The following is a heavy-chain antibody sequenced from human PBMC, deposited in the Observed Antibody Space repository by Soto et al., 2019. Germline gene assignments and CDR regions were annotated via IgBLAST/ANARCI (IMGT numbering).Heavy chain of an antibody. J-gene: IGHJ6*02. CDR3: ARDPPKFYYYGMDA. CDR2: ISKSSTTI. CDR1: GFTLSTYS. Sequence: PGGSLRLSCIASGFTLSTYSMTWVRQAPGKGLEWLSYISKSSTTINYADSVKGRFTISRDNAKNSVYLEMSSLRDEDSAAYYCARDPPKFYYYGMDAWGQGTTVTVSS. V-gene: IGHV3-48*02.